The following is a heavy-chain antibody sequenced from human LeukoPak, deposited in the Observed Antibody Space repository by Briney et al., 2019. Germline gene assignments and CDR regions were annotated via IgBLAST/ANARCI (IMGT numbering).Heavy chain of an antibody. V-gene: IGHV3-74*01. Sequence: PGGSLRLSCAASGFTFSSYWMHWARQAPGKGLVWVSRINSDGSSTSYADSVKGRFTISRDNAKITLYLQMNSLRAEDTAVYYCARAVDIVATRTPAYWGQGTLVTVSS. CDR2: INSDGSST. CDR3: ARAVDIVATRTPAY. J-gene: IGHJ4*02. D-gene: IGHD5-12*01. CDR1: GFTFSSYW.